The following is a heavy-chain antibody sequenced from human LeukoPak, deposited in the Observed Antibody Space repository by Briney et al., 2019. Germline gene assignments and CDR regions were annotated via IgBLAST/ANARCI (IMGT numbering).Heavy chain of an antibody. J-gene: IGHJ6*03. D-gene: IGHD2-15*01. Sequence: GGSLGLSCAASGFTSDNYGMHWVRQAPGKGLEWVAFVRYDETNKYYADSVKGRFTVSRDNSKNTLYLQMNSLGVEDTAIYYCAKTHGPYCSGGTCLDYYYYMDVWGKGTTVTVSS. CDR3: AKTHGPYCSGGTCLDYYYYMDV. CDR2: VRYDETNK. V-gene: IGHV3-30*02. CDR1: GFTSDNYG.